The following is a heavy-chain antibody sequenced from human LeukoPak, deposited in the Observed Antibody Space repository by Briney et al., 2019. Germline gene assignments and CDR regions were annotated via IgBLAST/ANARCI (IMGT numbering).Heavy chain of an antibody. Sequence: PSETLSLTCTVSGGSISTTGYYWAWIRQPPGKGLEWNASIYYSGSTYYNSSLKSRVTISVDTSRNQFSLKLSSVTAADTALYYCASDKGYSNNYFDYWGQGTLVTVSS. J-gene: IGHJ4*01. CDR3: ASDKGYSNNYFDY. V-gene: IGHV4-39*01. CDR2: IYYSGST. CDR1: GGSISTTGYY. D-gene: IGHD6-13*01.